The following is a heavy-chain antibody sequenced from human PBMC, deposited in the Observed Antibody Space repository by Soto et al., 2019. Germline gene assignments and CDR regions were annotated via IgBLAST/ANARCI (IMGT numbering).Heavy chain of an antibody. CDR3: ARGLFGDFAPYYEGMDV. CDR1: GFTLGSYA. V-gene: IGHV3-30-3*01. J-gene: IGHJ6*04. CDR2: TSYARTDK. Sequence: QEQLVESGGGVAQPGTSLRLSCAASGFTLGSYAVHWVRQAPGKGLEWVAVTSYARTDKYYADSVKGRFSISSDNSKNTLDLHMNSLTPETTAVNYWARGLFGDFAPYYEGMDVWGKGTTVTVS. D-gene: IGHD4-17*01.